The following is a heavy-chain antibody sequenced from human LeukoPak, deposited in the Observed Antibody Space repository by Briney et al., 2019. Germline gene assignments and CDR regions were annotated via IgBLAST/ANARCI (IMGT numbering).Heavy chain of an antibody. J-gene: IGHJ5*02. CDR1: GGSFSGYY. CDR3: ARDQNWFDP. Sequence: SETLSLTCAVYGGSFSGYYWSWIRQPPGKGLEWIGEINHSGSTNYNPSLKSRVTISVDTSKNQFSLKLSSVTAADTAVYYCARDQNWFDPWGQGTLVTVSS. V-gene: IGHV4-34*01. D-gene: IGHD2-2*01. CDR2: INHSGST.